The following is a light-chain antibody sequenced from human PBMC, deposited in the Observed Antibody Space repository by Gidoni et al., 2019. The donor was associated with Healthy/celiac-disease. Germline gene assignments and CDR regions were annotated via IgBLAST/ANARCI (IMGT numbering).Light chain of an antibody. CDR2: GAS. Sequence: EIVMTQSPATLSVSPGERATLSCRASQGVSSNLAWYQQKPGQAPRLLIYGASTRPTGIPARFSGSGSGTEFTLTISSLQSEDFAVYYCQQYNNWPRTFGQGTKLEIK. V-gene: IGKV3-15*01. CDR1: QGVSSN. CDR3: QQYNNWPRT. J-gene: IGKJ2*01.